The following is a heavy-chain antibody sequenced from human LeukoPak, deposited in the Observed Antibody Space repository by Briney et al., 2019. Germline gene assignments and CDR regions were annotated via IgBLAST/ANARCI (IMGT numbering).Heavy chain of an antibody. J-gene: IGHJ4*02. CDR2: LSGSGGST. CDR1: GFTFSSYE. D-gene: IGHD3-10*01. CDR3: ARSFGQLSSSYFDY. Sequence: GGSLRLSCAASGFTFSSYEMNWVRQAPGKGLEWVSGLSGSGGSTYYSDSVKGRFTISRDNSKNTLYLQIDFLTAEDTAVYYCARSFGQLSSSYFDYWGQGTLVTVSS. V-gene: IGHV3-23*01.